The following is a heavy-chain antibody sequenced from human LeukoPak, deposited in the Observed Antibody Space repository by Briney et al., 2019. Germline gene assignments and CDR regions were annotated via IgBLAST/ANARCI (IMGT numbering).Heavy chain of an antibody. V-gene: IGHV3-9*01. CDR3: AKDTVDSSSSGYYYMDV. D-gene: IGHD6-6*01. CDR1: GFTFDDYA. J-gene: IGHJ6*03. CDR2: ISWNSGSI. Sequence: GGSLRLSCAASGFTFDDYAMHWVRHAPGKGLEWVSGISWNSGSIGYADSVKGRFTISRDNAKNSLYLQVNSLRAEDTALYYCAKDTVDSSSSGYYYMDVWGKGTTVTVSS.